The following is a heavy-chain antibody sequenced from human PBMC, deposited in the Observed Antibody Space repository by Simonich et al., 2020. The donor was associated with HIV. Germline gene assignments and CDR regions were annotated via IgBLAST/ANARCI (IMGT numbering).Heavy chain of an antibody. Sequence: QVQLQESGPGLVKPSETLSLTCAVSGYSISSGYYWGWIRQPPGRGLEWIGSIYHRGSTYYNPSLKGGVTISVDTSKNQFSLKLSSVPAADTAVYYCARNTATRGSNWYFDLWGRGTLVTVSS. CDR2: IYHRGST. V-gene: IGHV4-38-2*01. D-gene: IGHD3-16*01. J-gene: IGHJ2*01. CDR1: GYSISSGYY. CDR3: ARNTATRGSNWYFDL.